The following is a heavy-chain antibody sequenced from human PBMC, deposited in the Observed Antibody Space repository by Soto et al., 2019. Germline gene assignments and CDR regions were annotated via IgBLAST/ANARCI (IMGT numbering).Heavy chain of an antibody. CDR1: GSTVSSNY. V-gene: IGHV3-53*01. CDR2: IYSGGST. J-gene: IGHJ1*01. Sequence: EVQLVESGGGLIQPGGSLRLSCAASGSTVSSNYMSWVRQAPGKGLEWVSVIYSGGSTYYADAVKGRFPISRDNSKNTLYLQMNSLRAEDTAVYYCARDRVESGYPEYFQHWGQGTRVTVSS. D-gene: IGHD3-22*01. CDR3: ARDRVESGYPEYFQH.